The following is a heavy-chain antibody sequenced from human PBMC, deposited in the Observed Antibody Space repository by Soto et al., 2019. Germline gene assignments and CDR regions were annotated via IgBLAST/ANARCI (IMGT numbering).Heavy chain of an antibody. CDR3: ARGGIVVASSKRNWFDP. J-gene: IGHJ5*02. CDR1: GGTFSSYA. CDR2: IIPIFGTA. D-gene: IGHD2-15*01. V-gene: IGHV1-69*01. Sequence: VKVFCKASGGTFSSYAISWVRQAPGQGLEWMGGIIPIFGTANYAQKFQGRVTITADESTSTAYMELSSLRSEDTAVYYCARGGIVVASSKRNWFDPWGQGTLVTVSS.